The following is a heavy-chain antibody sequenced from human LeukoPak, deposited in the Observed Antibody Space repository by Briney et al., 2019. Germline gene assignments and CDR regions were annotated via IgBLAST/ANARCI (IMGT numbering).Heavy chain of an antibody. Sequence: SETLSLTCTASGGPINSYYWSWMRQPAGKGLEWIGRIYSSGSTNYNPSLKSRVIMSVDTSKNQFSLQLSSMTAADTAVYYCARGGSSWNNWFDPWGQGTLVTVSS. J-gene: IGHJ5*02. D-gene: IGHD6-13*01. CDR1: GGPINSYY. CDR3: ARGGSSWNNWFDP. CDR2: IYSSGST. V-gene: IGHV4-4*07.